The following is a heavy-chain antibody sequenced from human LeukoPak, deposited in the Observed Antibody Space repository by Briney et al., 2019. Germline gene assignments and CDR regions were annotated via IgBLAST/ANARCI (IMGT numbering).Heavy chain of an antibody. CDR3: ARDHGIVVEGWFDP. Sequence: ASVKVSCKASGYTFTGYYIHWVRQAPGQGLEWMGWIDPNNGGTNYAQKFQGRVTMTRDTSISTAYMELSRLRSDGTAVYYCARDHGIVVEGWFDPWGQGTLVTVSS. CDR1: GYTFTGYY. J-gene: IGHJ5*02. CDR2: IDPNNGGT. D-gene: IGHD2-2*01. V-gene: IGHV1-2*02.